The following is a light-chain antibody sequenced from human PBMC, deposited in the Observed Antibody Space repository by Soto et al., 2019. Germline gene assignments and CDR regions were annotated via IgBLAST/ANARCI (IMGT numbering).Light chain of an antibody. Sequence: QSALTQPPSASGSPGQSVTISCPGTSSDVGGYTYVSWYQQHPAKAPKLMIYEVSKLPSGVADRFSGSKSGAAASLIVSGLQAEDEADYYCSSYAGITSYVFGTGTKVTGL. CDR3: SSYAGITSYV. CDR2: EVS. V-gene: IGLV2-8*01. CDR1: SSDVGGYTY. J-gene: IGLJ1*01.